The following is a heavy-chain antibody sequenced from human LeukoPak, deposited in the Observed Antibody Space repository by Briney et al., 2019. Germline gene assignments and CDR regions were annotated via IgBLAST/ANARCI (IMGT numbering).Heavy chain of an antibody. J-gene: IGHJ5*02. CDR1: GFTFSSYS. CDR3: SGYNWFDP. CDR2: ITSSSSNT. V-gene: IGHV3-21*01. Sequence: SGGSQRLSCAASGFTFSSYSMNWVRQAPGKGLEWVSAITSSSSNTYYADSVKGRFTISRDNAKNSLYLQMNSLRAEDTAVYYCSGYNWFDPWGQGTLVTVSS.